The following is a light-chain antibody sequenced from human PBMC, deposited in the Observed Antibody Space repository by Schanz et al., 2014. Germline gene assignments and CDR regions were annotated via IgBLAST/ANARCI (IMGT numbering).Light chain of an antibody. CDR3: SSYTSSSTVL. J-gene: IGLJ2*01. Sequence: QSALTQPASVSGSPGQSITISCTGSSSDVGGYNHVSWYQQHPGKAPKLMIYDVTIRPSGVSNRFSGSKSVNTASLTISGLQAEDEADYYCSSYTSSSTVLFGGGTQLTVL. V-gene: IGLV2-14*01. CDR2: DVT. CDR1: SSDVGGYNH.